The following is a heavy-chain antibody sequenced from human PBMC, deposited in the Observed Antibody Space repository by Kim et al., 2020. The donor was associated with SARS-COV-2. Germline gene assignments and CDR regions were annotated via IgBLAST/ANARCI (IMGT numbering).Heavy chain of an antibody. CDR2: MSYDGKNK. J-gene: IGHJ4*02. V-gene: IGHV3-33*06. CDR3: AKSGYCSVRGCYSRSAYYFDH. D-gene: IGHD2-15*01. CDR1: GFIVSGDD. Sequence: GGSLRLSCAPSGFIVSGDDMHWVRQAPGKGLEWVAVMSYDGKNKYYKDSVKGRFTISRDISRNTLYLQMNSLRADDTAVYYCAKSGYCSVRGCYSRSAYYFDHWGQGTLVTVSS.